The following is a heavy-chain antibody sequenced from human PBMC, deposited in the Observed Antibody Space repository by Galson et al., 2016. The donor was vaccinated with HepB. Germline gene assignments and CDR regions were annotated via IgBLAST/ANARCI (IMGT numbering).Heavy chain of an antibody. D-gene: IGHD4-23*01. CDR1: GYTFTSYD. J-gene: IGHJ5*02. V-gene: IGHV1-8*01. CDR2: MSPNSGDT. Sequence: SVKVSCKASGYTFTSYDLNWVRQATGQGLEWLGWMSPNSGDTGYAQKFQGRVTLTRSTSLRTAYMELRSLTSEDTAVYYCARDYGGNSGWFDPWGQGTLVTVSS. CDR3: ARDYGGNSGWFDP.